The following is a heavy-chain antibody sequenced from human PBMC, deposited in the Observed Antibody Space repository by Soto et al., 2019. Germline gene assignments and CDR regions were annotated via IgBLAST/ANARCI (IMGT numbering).Heavy chain of an antibody. CDR1: GYRFTSSW. Sequence: PGESLKISCQGSGYRFTSSWIGWVRQMPGKGLEWLGNVYPSDSDVRYSPSFEGRVTISADKSITTASLHLLNLKASDTAIYYCTKGATSPFDSCGQGTRVTVSS. D-gene: IGHD3-16*01. CDR3: TKGATSPFDS. J-gene: IGHJ4*02. CDR2: VYPSDSDV. V-gene: IGHV5-51*01.